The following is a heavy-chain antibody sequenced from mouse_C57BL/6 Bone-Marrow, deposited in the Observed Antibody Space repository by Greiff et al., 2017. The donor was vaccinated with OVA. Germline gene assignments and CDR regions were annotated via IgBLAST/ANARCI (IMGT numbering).Heavy chain of an antibody. CDR1: GYTFTSYW. Sequence: QVQLQQPGAELVKPGASVKLSCKASGYTFTSYWMQWVKQRPGQGLEWIGEIDPSDSYTNYNQKFKGKATLTVDTSSSTAYMQLSSLTSEDSAVYYCARAVGVFAYWGKGTLVTVSA. J-gene: IGHJ3*01. CDR2: IDPSDSYT. V-gene: IGHV1-50*01. CDR3: ARAVGVFAY.